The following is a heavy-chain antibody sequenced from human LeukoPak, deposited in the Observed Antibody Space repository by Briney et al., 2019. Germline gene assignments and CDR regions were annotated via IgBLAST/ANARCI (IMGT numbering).Heavy chain of an antibody. CDR3: AILDFWSGYPDY. J-gene: IGHJ4*02. D-gene: IGHD3-3*01. CDR2: INHSGST. Sequence: SETLSLTCAVYGGSFSCYYWSWIRQPPGKGLEWIGEINHSGSTNYNPSLKSRVTISVDTSKNQFSLKLSSVTAADTAVYYCAILDFWSGYPDYWGQGTLVTVSS. CDR1: GGSFSCYY. V-gene: IGHV4-34*01.